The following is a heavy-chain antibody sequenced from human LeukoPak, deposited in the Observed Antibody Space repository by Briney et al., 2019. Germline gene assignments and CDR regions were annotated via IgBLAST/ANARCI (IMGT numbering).Heavy chain of an antibody. CDR1: GYTFTGYY. CDR3: AKSPGGFGELPDY. CDR2: INPNSGGT. V-gene: IGHV1-2*02. Sequence: ESSVKVSFKASGYTFTGYYMHWVRQAPGQGLEWMGWINPNSGGTNYAQKFQGRVTMTRDTSISTAYMELSRLRSDDTAVYYCAKSPGGFGELPDYWGQGTLVTVPS. J-gene: IGHJ4*02. D-gene: IGHD3-10*01.